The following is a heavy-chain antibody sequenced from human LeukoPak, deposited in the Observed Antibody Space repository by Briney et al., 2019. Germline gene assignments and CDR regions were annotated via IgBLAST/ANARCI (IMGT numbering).Heavy chain of an antibody. V-gene: IGHV4-59*01. CDR3: ARASSGSYDLLDY. CDR2: IYYSGST. D-gene: IGHD1-26*01. Sequence: PSETLSLTCTVSGGSISSYYWSWIRQPPGKGLEWIGYIYYSGSTNYNPSLKSRVTISVDTSKNQFSLKLSSVTAADTAVYYCARASSGSYDLLDYWGQGTLVTVSS. CDR1: GGSISSYY. J-gene: IGHJ4*02.